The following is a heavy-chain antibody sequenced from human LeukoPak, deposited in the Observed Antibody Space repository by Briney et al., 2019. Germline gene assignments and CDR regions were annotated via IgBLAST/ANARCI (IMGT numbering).Heavy chain of an antibody. CDR1: GYTFTSYG. CDR2: ISAYNGNT. D-gene: IGHD3-3*01. J-gene: IGHJ4*02. CDR3: ARGSRVLRFLEWYSGVKGNYFDY. Sequence: ASVKVSCKASGYTFTSYGISRVRQAPGQGLEWVGWISAYNGNTNYAQKLQGRVTMTTDTSTSTAYMELRSLRSDDTAVYYCARGSRVLRFLEWYSGVKGNYFDYWGQGTLVTVSS. V-gene: IGHV1-18*01.